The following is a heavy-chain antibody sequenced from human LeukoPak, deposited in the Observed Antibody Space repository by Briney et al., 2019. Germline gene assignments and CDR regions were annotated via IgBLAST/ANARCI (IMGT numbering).Heavy chain of an antibody. CDR3: ARQVGATYFDY. D-gene: IGHD1-26*01. Sequence: SETLSLTCTVSGGSISSSSYYWGWIRQPPGKGLEWIGSIYYSGGTYYNPSLKSRVTISVDTSKNQFSLKPSSVTAADTAVYYCARQVGATYFDYWGQGTLVTVSS. CDR2: IYYSGGT. J-gene: IGHJ4*02. V-gene: IGHV4-39*01. CDR1: GGSISSSSYY.